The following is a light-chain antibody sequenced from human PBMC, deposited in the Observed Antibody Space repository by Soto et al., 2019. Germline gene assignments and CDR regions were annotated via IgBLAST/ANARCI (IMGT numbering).Light chain of an antibody. J-gene: IGLJ2*01. V-gene: IGLV1-44*01. CDR1: ISNIGSNT. CDR3: AAWDDSPDGMI. CDR2: TNN. Sequence: QSALTQPPSASGTPGQRVTISCSGSISNIGSNTVNWYQQLPGTAPKLLLYTNNQRPSGVPDRFSGSKSGTSASLAISGLQSEDEADYYCAAWDDSPDGMIFGGGTKLTVL.